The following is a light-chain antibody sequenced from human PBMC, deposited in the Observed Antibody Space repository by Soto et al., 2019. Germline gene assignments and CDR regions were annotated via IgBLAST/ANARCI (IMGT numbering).Light chain of an antibody. CDR1: SSDVGGYNY. V-gene: IGLV2-14*01. CDR2: DVS. Sequence: QSALTQPASVSGSPGQSITISCTGTSSDVGGYNYVSWYQQHPGKAPKLMIYDVSNRPSGVSNRFSGSKSGNTASLTISGLQAEDEADYDCSSYTSSSTPYVVFGGGTKLTGL. J-gene: IGLJ2*01. CDR3: SSYTSSSTPYVV.